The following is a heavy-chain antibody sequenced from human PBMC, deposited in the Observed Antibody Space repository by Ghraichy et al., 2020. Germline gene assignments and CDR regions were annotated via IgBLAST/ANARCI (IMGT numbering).Heavy chain of an antibody. CDR1: GGSISSGGYY. CDR2: IYYSGST. CDR3: AREQGALSWFDP. V-gene: IGHV4-31*03. Sequence: SETLSLTCTVSGGSISSGGYYWSWIRQHPGKGLEWIGYIYYSGSTYYNPSLKSRVTISLDTSKNQFSLKLSSVTAADTAVYYCAREQGALSWFDPWGQGTLVTVSS. J-gene: IGHJ5*02.